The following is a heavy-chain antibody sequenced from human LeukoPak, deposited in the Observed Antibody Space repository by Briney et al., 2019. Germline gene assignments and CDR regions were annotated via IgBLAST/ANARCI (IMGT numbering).Heavy chain of an antibody. CDR1: GGSISGYY. CDR2: IGGSGGDT. D-gene: IGHD3/OR15-3a*01. V-gene: IGHV3-23*01. Sequence: ETLSLTCTVSGGSISGYYWSWIRQPPGKGLEWVSGIGGSGGDTFYADSVRGRFTVSRDNSKNTLFLQIDSLRTEDTAVYYCVPLGGLGYYQYGMDVWGRGTTVTVSS. CDR3: VPLGGLGYYQYGMDV. J-gene: IGHJ6*02.